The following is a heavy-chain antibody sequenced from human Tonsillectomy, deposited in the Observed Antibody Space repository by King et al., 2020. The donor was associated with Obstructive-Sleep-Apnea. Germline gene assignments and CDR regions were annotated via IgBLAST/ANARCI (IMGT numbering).Heavy chain of an antibody. CDR1: GFTFSSYS. V-gene: IGHV3-48*04. Sequence: VQLVESGGGLVQPGGSLRLSCAASGFTFSSYSMNWVRQAPGKGLEWVSYISSSSSTIYYAASVKGRFTISRDNAKNSLYLQMNSLRAEDTAVYYCARGLIRRGWSIYFDYWGQGTLVTVSS. J-gene: IGHJ4*02. D-gene: IGHD6-19*01. CDR2: ISSSSSTI. CDR3: ARGLIRRGWSIYFDY.